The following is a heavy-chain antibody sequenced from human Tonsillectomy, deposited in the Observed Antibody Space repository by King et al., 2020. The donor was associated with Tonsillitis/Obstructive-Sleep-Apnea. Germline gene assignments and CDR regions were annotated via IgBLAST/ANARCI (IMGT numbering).Heavy chain of an antibody. D-gene: IGHD3-10*01. V-gene: IGHV3-21*01. CDR2: ISGDGGYI. J-gene: IGHJ6*03. CDR3: ARPSYGSGVYYYFYMDV. CDR1: GFSFSAYA. Sequence: VQLVESGGGLVKPGGSLRLSCAASGFSFSAYAMTWVRRAPGKGLERVSSISGDGGYIYYADSVRGRFTISRDNAKNSLYLQMDSLRAEDTAVYYCARPSYGSGVYYYFYMDVWGKGTTVAVS.